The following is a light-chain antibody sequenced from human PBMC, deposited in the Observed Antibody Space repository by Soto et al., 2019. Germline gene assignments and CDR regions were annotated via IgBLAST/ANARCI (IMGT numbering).Light chain of an antibody. CDR2: GAA. J-gene: IGKJ1*01. CDR3: QQYHNWPA. Sequence: EIVLTQSPATLSLSPGERATLSCRASQSVRNNLAWYQQKPGQAPRLLIYGAATRATGIPARFSVSGSGTEFTLTINSLQSEDFAVYYCQQYHNWPAFGQGTKVDIK. V-gene: IGKV3-15*01. CDR1: QSVRNN.